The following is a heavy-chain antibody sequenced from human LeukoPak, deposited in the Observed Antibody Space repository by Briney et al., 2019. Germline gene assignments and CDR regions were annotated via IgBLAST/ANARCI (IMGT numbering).Heavy chain of an antibody. V-gene: IGHV1-18*01. Sequence: ASVNVSCKASGYTFTSYGISWVRQAPGQGLEWMGWISAYNGNTNYAQKLQGRVTMTTDTSTSTAYMELRSLRSDDTAVYYCARTTYYYDSSGYHFDYWGQGTLVTVSS. CDR1: GYTFTSYG. CDR2: ISAYNGNT. D-gene: IGHD3-22*01. CDR3: ARTTYYYDSSGYHFDY. J-gene: IGHJ4*02.